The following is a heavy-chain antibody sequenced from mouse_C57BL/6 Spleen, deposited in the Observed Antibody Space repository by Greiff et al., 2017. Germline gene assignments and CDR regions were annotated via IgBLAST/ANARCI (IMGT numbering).Heavy chain of an antibody. CDR3: AIYYSGY. Sequence: QVQLQQPGAELVKPGASVKLSCKASGYTFTSYWMQWVKQRPGQGLEWIGEIDPSDSYTNYNQKFKGKATLTVDQSSSTAYMQLSSLTSEDSAVYYWAIYYSGYWGQGTTLTVSS. CDR2: IDPSDSYT. J-gene: IGHJ2*01. CDR1: GYTFTSYW. V-gene: IGHV1-50*01. D-gene: IGHD1-1*01.